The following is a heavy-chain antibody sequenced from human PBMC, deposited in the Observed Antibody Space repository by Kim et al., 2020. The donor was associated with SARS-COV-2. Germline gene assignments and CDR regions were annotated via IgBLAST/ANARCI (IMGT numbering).Heavy chain of an antibody. V-gene: IGHV4-34*01. Sequence: SETLSLTCAVYGGSFSGYYWSWIRQPPGKGLEWIGEINHSGSTNYNPSLKSRVTISVDTSKNQFSLKLSSVTAADTVVYYCARSRVHSSSPLFQHWGQGTLVTVSS. CDR2: INHSGST. J-gene: IGHJ1*01. CDR3: ARSRVHSSSPLFQH. CDR1: GGSFSGYY. D-gene: IGHD6-13*01.